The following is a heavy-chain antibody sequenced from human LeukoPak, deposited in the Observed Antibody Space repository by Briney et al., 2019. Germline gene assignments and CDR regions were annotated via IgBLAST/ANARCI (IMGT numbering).Heavy chain of an antibody. D-gene: IGHD4-17*01. CDR2: ISSNGGST. Sequence: GSLRLSCAASGFTFSSYAVYWVRQAPGKGLEYVSAISSNGGSTYYANSVKGRFTISRDNSKNTLYLQMGSLRAEDMAVYYCARGPLYGDYTYYYYGMDVWGQGTTVTVSS. CDR3: ARGPLYGDYTYYYYGMDV. CDR1: GFTFSSYA. V-gene: IGHV3-64*01. J-gene: IGHJ6*02.